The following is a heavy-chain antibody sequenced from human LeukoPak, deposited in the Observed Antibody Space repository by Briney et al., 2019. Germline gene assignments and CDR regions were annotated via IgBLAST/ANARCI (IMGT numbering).Heavy chain of an antibody. CDR2: ISSSSSYI. V-gene: IGHV3-21*04. CDR1: GFTFSNYA. CDR3: ARDSSWTGFDY. Sequence: GGSLRLSCAASGFTFSNYAINWVRQAPGKGLEWVSSISSSSSYIYYADSVKGRFTISRDNSKNTLYLQMNSLRAEGTAVYYCARDSSWTGFDYWGQGTLVTVSS. D-gene: IGHD6-13*01. J-gene: IGHJ4*02.